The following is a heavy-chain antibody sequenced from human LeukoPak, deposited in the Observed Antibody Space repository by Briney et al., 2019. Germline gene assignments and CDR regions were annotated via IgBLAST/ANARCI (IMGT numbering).Heavy chain of an antibody. D-gene: IGHD6-13*01. V-gene: IGHV4-34*01. CDR3: VRDSKAFNAFDI. J-gene: IGHJ3*02. CDR1: GGSFSGYD. Sequence: PSETLSLTCAVYGGSFSGYDWTWIRQPPGEGLEWIGEINYSGSTSYNPSLESRVTISVDTSKNQFSLKLSSVTAADTAVYYCVRDSKAFNAFDIWGQGTMVTVSS. CDR2: INYSGST.